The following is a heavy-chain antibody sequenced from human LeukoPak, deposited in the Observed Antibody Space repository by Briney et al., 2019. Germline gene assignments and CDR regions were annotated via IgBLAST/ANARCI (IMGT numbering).Heavy chain of an antibody. D-gene: IGHD5-18*01. Sequence: PGGSLRLSCAASGFTFSSYAMPWVRQAPGKGLEWVAVISYDGSNKYYADSVKGRFTISRDNSKNTLYLQMNSLRAEDTAVYYCARALSLWLSNFDYWGQGTLVTVS. V-gene: IGHV3-30*04. CDR3: ARALSLWLSNFDY. CDR1: GFTFSSYA. CDR2: ISYDGSNK. J-gene: IGHJ4*02.